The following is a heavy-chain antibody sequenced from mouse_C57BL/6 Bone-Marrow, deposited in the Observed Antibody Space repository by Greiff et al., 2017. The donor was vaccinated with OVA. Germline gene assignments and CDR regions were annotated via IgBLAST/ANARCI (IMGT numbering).Heavy chain of an antibody. CDR3: APYLYY. CDR2: INPNNGGT. CDR1: GYTFTDYY. V-gene: IGHV1-26*01. Sequence: EVKLQESGPELVKPGASVKISCKASGYTFTDYYMNWVKQSHGKSLEWIGDINPNNGGTSYNQKFKGKATLTVDKSSSTAYMELRSLTSEDSAVYYCAPYLYYWGQGTTLTVSS. J-gene: IGHJ2*01.